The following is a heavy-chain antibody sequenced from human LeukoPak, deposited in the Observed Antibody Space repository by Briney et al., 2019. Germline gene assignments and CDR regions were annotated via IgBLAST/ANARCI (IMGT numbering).Heavy chain of an antibody. CDR1: GGSISIYY. V-gene: IGHV4-59*01. CDR2: IYNSGST. Sequence: SETLSLTCTVSGGSISIYYWSWVRQPPGKGLEWIGYIYNSGSTIYNPSLKSRASISVDTSKNQFSLRLSSVTAVDTAVYYCVRDRELNYWGQGTLVTVSS. J-gene: IGHJ4*02. D-gene: IGHD1-26*01. CDR3: VRDRELNY.